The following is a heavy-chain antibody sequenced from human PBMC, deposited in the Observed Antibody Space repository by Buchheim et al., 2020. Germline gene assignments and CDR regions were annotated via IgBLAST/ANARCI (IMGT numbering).Heavy chain of an antibody. J-gene: IGHJ4*02. D-gene: IGHD4-17*01. Sequence: EVQLVESGGGLVQPGGSLRLSCAASGFTFSSYSMNWVHQAPGKGLEWVSYISSSSSTIYYADSVKGRFTISRDNAKNSLYLQMNSLRAEDTAVYYCARGDDYGDTYFDYWGQGTL. V-gene: IGHV3-48*01. CDR3: ARGDDYGDTYFDY. CDR2: ISSSSSTI. CDR1: GFTFSSYS.